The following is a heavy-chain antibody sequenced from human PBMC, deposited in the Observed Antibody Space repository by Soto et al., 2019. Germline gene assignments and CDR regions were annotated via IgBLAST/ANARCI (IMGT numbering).Heavy chain of an antibody. V-gene: IGHV4-30-4*01. D-gene: IGHD3-10*01. CDR2: IYYSGST. Sequence: SETLSLTCTVSGGSISSADYYWTWIRQPPGKGLDWIGYIYYSGSTYYNPSLKSRVTISLDTSKNQFSLKLSSVTAADTAVYYCARDGPLENGSGKNWFDPWGQGTLVTVSS. J-gene: IGHJ5*02. CDR1: GGSISSADYY. CDR3: ARDGPLENGSGKNWFDP.